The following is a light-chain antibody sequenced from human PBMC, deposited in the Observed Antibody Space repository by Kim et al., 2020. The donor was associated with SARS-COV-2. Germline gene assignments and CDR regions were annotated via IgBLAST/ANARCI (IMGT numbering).Light chain of an antibody. Sequence: DIQMTQSPSTLSASVGDRVTITCRASQGINTYLAWYQQRPGKAPKLLIYLASTLESGVPPRFSGSGFGTEFTLTINSLQPDDFATYYCQHYVRFPYTFGQGPSWRS. CDR3: QHYVRFPYT. J-gene: IGKJ2*01. V-gene: IGKV1-5*03. CDR1: QGINTY. CDR2: LAS.